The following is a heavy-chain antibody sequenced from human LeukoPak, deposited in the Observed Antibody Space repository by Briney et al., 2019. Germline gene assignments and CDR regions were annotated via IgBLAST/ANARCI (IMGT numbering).Heavy chain of an antibody. CDR3: AGGIAMVRGGDV. Sequence: PGGSLRLSCAASGLTFSTYWMTWVRQAPGKGLEWVANIKQDGSEKNYVDSAKGRFTISRDNAKNSLYLQMNSLRVEGTAVYYCAGGIAMVRGGDVWGKGATVTVSS. CDR2: IKQDGSEK. CDR1: GLTFSTYW. J-gene: IGHJ6*04. V-gene: IGHV3-7*01. D-gene: IGHD3-10*01.